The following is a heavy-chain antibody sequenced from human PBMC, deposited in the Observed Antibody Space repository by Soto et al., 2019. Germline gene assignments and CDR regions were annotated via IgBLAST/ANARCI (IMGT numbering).Heavy chain of an antibody. Sequence: EVQLLESGGGLLQPGGSLRLSCAASGFTFSSVAMAWVRQAPGKELEWVSSITDSGGSTDYADSVKGRFTISRDNSRNTLYLQMNSLRADDTAVYYCAKLYWNPRYFDYWGQGTRVTISS. V-gene: IGHV3-23*01. J-gene: IGHJ4*02. CDR3: AKLYWNPRYFDY. CDR1: GFTFSSVA. CDR2: ITDSGGST. D-gene: IGHD1-1*01.